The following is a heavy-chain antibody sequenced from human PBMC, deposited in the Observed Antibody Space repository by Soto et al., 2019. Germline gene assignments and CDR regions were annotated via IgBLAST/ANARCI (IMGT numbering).Heavy chain of an antibody. D-gene: IGHD6-13*01. Sequence: GGSLRLSCAASGFTFSSYWMHWVRQAPGKGLVWVSRINSDGSSTSYADSVKGRFIISRDNAKNTLYLQMNSLRAEDTAVYYCEVIAAAGRNYFDYWGQGTLVTVSS. CDR3: EVIAAAGRNYFDY. J-gene: IGHJ4*02. V-gene: IGHV3-74*01. CDR1: GFTFSSYW. CDR2: INSDGSST.